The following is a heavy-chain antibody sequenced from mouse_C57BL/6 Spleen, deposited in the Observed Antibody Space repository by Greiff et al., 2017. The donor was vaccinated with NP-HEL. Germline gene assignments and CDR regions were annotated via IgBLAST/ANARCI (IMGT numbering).Heavy chain of an antibody. D-gene: IGHD1-1*02. CDR2: LDPEDGDT. CDR3: TTPYSGDYFDY. V-gene: IGHV14-1*01. Sequence: VQLKQSGAELVRPGASVQLSCTASGFNIKHYYMHWVKQRPEQGLEWIGRLDPEDGDTEYAPKFQGKATMTADTSSNTAYLQLSSLTSEDTAVYYCTTPYSGDYFDYWGQGTTLTVSS. J-gene: IGHJ2*01. CDR1: GFNIKHYY.